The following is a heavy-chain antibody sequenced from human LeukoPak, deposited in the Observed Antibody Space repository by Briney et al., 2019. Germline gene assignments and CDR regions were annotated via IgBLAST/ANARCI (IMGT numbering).Heavy chain of an antibody. Sequence: PGGSLRLSCAASGFTFSTYGMHWVRQAPGKGLEWVAVISYDGSNKYYADSVKGRFTISRDNSKNTLYLQMNSLRAEDTAVYYCAKDLAGDVVVAATLHYWGQGTLVTVSS. CDR3: AKDLAGDVVVAATLHY. CDR1: GFTFSTYG. CDR2: ISYDGSNK. V-gene: IGHV3-30*18. J-gene: IGHJ4*02. D-gene: IGHD2-15*01.